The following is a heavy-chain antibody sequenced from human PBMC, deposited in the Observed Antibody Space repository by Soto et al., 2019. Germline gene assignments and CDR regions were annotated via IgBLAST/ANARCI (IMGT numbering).Heavy chain of an antibody. CDR3: ARRVVGASSYWYFDL. V-gene: IGHV5-51*01. CDR2: IYPGDSDT. D-gene: IGHD1-26*01. CDR1: GYCFASYW. J-gene: IGHJ2*01. Sequence: EVQLVQTGAEVKKPGESLKISCKFSGYCFASYWIGWVRQMPGKGLEWMGIIYPGDSDTRYSPSFQGQVTISADKSISTAYLQWSSLKASETAMDYCARRVVGASSYWYFDLWGRGTLVTVSS.